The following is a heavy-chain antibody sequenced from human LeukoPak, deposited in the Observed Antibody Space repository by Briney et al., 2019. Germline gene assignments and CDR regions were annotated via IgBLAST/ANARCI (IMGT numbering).Heavy chain of an antibody. CDR2: IFYSGST. D-gene: IGHD1-1*01. CDR3: ARHGNYYYYMDV. CDR1: GDSIRTSSYY. Sequence: PSETLSLTCTVSGDSIRTSSYYWGWIRQSPGKGLEWIGSIFYSGSTYYKPSLESRVTVSVDTSKNQFSLKLGSVTATDTAVYYCARHGNYYYYMDVWGKGTTVTVSS. J-gene: IGHJ6*03. V-gene: IGHV4-39*01.